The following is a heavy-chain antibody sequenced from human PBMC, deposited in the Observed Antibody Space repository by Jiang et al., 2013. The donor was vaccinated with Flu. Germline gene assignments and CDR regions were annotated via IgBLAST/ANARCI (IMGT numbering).Heavy chain of an antibody. CDR3: AKAARRPVASMPLHYSFYYMDV. V-gene: IGHV3-30*18. CDR2: ISNGGSYE. Sequence: VQLLESGGGVVQPGRSLRLSCSASGFIFSNYGMHWVRQAPGKGLEWVAVISNGGSYENHADSVKGRFTISRDNAKDTVFLQMNSLRSDDTAVYYCAKAARRPVASMPLHYSFYYMDVWGKGTTVIVSS. D-gene: IGHD2-15*01. CDR1: GFIFSNYG. J-gene: IGHJ6*03.